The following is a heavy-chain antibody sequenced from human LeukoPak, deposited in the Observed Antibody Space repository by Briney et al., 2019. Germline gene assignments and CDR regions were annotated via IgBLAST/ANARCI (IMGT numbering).Heavy chain of an antibody. CDR3: AGGYSSSWYTFDP. CDR1: GGSFSGYY. CDR2: ISSSSSYI. Sequence: PSETLSLTCAVYGGSFSGYYWSWIRQAPGKGLEWVSSISSSSSYIYYADSMKGRFTISRDNAKSSVYPQMNSLRAEDTAVYYCAGGYSSSWYTFDPWGQGTLVTVSS. J-gene: IGHJ5*02. D-gene: IGHD6-13*01. V-gene: IGHV3-21*01.